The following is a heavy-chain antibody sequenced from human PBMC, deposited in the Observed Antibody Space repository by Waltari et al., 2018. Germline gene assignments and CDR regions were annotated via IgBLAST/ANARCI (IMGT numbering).Heavy chain of an antibody. V-gene: IGHV4-38-2*01. J-gene: IGHJ4*02. D-gene: IGHD6-13*01. Sequence: QVQLQESGPGLVKPSETLSLTCAVSGYSISSGYYWGWIRQPPGKGLGWIGSSYHSGSTYYSPSLKGRVTVAVDTSKNQFSLKLGSVTAADTAVYYCARRWQQLGPPFDYWGQGTLVTVSS. CDR1: GYSISSGYY. CDR2: SYHSGST. CDR3: ARRWQQLGPPFDY.